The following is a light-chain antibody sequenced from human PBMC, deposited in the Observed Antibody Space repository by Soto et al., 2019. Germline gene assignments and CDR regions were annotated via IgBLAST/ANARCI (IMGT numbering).Light chain of an antibody. CDR2: KGY. Sequence: SYELTQPPSVSVSPGQTVSITCSGDELEDKNACWYQQRPGQSPVVVIYKGYKRPSGIPERFSGSSSGNTATLTISGTQATDEADYYCQAWDSSTAFVFGTGTKLTVL. J-gene: IGLJ1*01. V-gene: IGLV3-1*01. CDR3: QAWDSSTAFV. CDR1: ELEDKN.